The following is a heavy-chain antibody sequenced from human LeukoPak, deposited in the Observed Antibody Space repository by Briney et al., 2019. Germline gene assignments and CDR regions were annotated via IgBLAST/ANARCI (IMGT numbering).Heavy chain of an antibody. V-gene: IGHV4-30-2*01. J-gene: IGHJ4*02. Sequence: KPSQTLSLTCTVSGGSISSGNYYWSWIRQPPGKGPEWIGYIHHSGSTYYNPSLNSRVTVSVDRSNNQFSLKMTSVTAADTAVYYCARDYHCGGNDCSWVDYWGQGTLVTVSS. CDR1: GGSISSGNYY. CDR2: IHHSGST. CDR3: ARDYHCGGNDCSWVDY. D-gene: IGHD2-21*01.